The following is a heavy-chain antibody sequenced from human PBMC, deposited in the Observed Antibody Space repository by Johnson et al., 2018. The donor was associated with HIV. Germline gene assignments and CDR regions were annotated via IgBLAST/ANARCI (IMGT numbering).Heavy chain of an antibody. V-gene: IGHV3-7*01. CDR3: ARDMDTAMEDDAFEI. Sequence: VQLVESGGGVVRPGGSLRLSCAASGFTFDDYGLSWVRQAPGKGLEWVANIKQDGSEKYHADSVKGRFTISRENAKNSLYLQMNSLRAEATAVYYCARDMDTAMEDDAFEIWGQGTMVTVSS. D-gene: IGHD5-18*01. CDR1: GFTFDDYG. CDR2: IKQDGSEK. J-gene: IGHJ3*02.